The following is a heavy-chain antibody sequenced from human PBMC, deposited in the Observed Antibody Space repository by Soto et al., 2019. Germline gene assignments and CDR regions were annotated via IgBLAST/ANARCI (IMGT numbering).Heavy chain of an antibody. CDR1: GYTFTSYG. CDR2: ISAYNGNT. Sequence: ASVKVSCKASGYTFTSYGISWVRQAPGQGLEWMGWISAYNGNTNYAQKLQGRVTMTTDTSTSTAYMELRSLRSDDTAVYYCARDRQTLLRYFDWSTLTFDYWGQGTLVTVSS. CDR3: ARDRQTLLRYFDWSTLTFDY. J-gene: IGHJ4*02. D-gene: IGHD3-9*01. V-gene: IGHV1-18*01.